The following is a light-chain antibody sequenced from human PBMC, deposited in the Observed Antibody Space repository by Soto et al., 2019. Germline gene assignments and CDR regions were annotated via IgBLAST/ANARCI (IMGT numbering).Light chain of an antibody. V-gene: IGKV3-15*01. J-gene: IGKJ5*01. CDR3: HQYNNWPPIT. CDR1: QSVRNN. CDR2: ETS. Sequence: EVVMTQSPATLSVSPGERATLSCKASQSVRNNLAWYQQKRGQAPRLLIFETSTRATGIPARFSGSGSGTEFTPTISSLQPEDLAVYYCHQYNNWPPITFGQGTRLEIK.